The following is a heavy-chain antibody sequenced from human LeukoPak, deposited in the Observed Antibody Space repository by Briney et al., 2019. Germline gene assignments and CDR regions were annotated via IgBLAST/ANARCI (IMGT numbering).Heavy chain of an antibody. CDR3: AGANVLLWFGESTA. CDR2: IYYSGST. V-gene: IGHV4-59*01. Sequence: SETLSLTCTVSGGSISSYYWSWIRQPPGKGLEWLGYIYYSGSTNYNPSLKSRVTISVDTSKNQFSLKLSSVTAADTAVYYCAGANVLLWFGESTAWGQGTLVTVSS. D-gene: IGHD3-10*01. J-gene: IGHJ5*02. CDR1: GGSISSYY.